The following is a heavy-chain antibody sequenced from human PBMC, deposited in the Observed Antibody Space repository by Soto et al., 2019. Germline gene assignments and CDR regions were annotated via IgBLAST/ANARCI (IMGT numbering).Heavy chain of an antibody. CDR3: AGARTLAAAGNYYGMDV. D-gene: IGHD6-13*01. J-gene: IGHJ6*02. CDR2: IIPILGIA. V-gene: IGHV1-69*02. CDR1: GGTFSSYT. Sequence: QVQLVQSGAEVKKPGSSVKVSCKASGGTFSSYTISWVRQAPGQGLEWMGRIIPILGIANYAQKFQGRVTITADKPTSTAYMELSSLRSEDTAVYYCAGARTLAAAGNYYGMDVWGQGTTVTVSS.